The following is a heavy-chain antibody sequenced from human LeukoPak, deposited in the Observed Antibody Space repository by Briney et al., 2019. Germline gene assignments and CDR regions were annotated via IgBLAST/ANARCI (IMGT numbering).Heavy chain of an antibody. D-gene: IGHD3-22*01. CDR1: GYTFTGYY. V-gene: IGHV1-2*06. CDR3: ARGLNYYDSSGIDY. CDR2: INPNSGGT. Sequence: ASVKVSCKASGYTFTGYYMHWVRQAPGQGLEWMGRINPNSGGTNYAQKFQGRVTMTRDTSISTAYMELSRLRSDDTAVYYCARGLNYYDSSGIDYLGQGTLVTVSS. J-gene: IGHJ4*02.